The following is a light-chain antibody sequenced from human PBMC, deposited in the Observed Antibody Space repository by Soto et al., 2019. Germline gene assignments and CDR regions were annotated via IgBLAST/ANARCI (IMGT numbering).Light chain of an antibody. V-gene: IGKV1-39*01. J-gene: IGKJ4*01. Sequence: DIQMTQSPSSLSASVGDRVTITCRASQSISHYLNWYQQQPGKAPKLLIYAASSLQSRVPSRFSGSGSGTNFTLTISSLQPEAFATYYYQQSYSTPLYFGGGNKVKIK. CDR3: QQSYSTPLY. CDR2: AAS. CDR1: QSISHY.